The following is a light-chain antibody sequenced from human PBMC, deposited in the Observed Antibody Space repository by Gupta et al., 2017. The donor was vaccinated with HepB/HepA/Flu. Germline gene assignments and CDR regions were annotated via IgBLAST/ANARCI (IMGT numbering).Light chain of an antibody. CDR1: QSIISY. CDR3: QQNDSTPMT. Sequence: DIQMIHSPSSRKAAVGDMGTNTCLARQSIISYLNWYQQKPGTAPKLLIYAASRRECGVPSRFSGSGSGTDFTLTISRLQPEDFAAYYCQQNDSTPMTFGSGTKVDIK. J-gene: IGKJ3*01. V-gene: IGKV1-39*01. CDR2: AAS.